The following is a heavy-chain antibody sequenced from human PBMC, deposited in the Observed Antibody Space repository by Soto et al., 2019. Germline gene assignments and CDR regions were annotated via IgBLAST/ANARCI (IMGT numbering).Heavy chain of an antibody. J-gene: IGHJ4*02. CDR1: GFSFRSYG. V-gene: IGHV3-30*18. CDR2: ISYDGSNK. Sequence: GGSLRLSCAASGFSFRSYGMHWVRQAPGKGLEWVAVISYDGSNKYYADSVKGRFTISRDNSKNTVDLQMNSLRAEDTAVYYCTKDPQNYSYGRFDLWGQGTLVTVSS. CDR3: TKDPQNYSYGRFDL. D-gene: IGHD5-18*01.